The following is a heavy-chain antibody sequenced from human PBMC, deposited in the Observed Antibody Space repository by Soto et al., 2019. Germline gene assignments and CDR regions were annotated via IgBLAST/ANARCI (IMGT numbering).Heavy chain of an antibody. CDR3: ARAPPAASYYFDY. Sequence: PSETLSLTCAVYGGSFSGYYWSWIRQPPGKGLEWIGEINHSGSTNYNPSLKSRVTISVDTSKNQFSLKLSSVTAADTAVYYCARAPPAASYYFDYWGQGTLVTVSS. CDR2: INHSGST. J-gene: IGHJ4*02. V-gene: IGHV4-34*01. CDR1: GGSFSGYY. D-gene: IGHD2-2*01.